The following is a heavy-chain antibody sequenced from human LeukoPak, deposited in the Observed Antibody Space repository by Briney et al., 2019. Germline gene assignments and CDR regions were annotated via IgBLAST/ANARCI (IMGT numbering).Heavy chain of an antibody. CDR1: GFTFSSYA. CDR3: ARWNAETDYYYYGMDV. D-gene: IGHD1-1*01. J-gene: IGHJ6*02. Sequence: GGSLRLSCAASGFTFSSYAMHWVRQAPGKGLEWVAVISYDGSNKYYADSVKGRFTISRDNSKNTLYLQMNSLRAEDTAVYYCARWNAETDYYYYGMDVWGQGTTVTVSS. CDR2: ISYDGSNK. V-gene: IGHV3-30-3*01.